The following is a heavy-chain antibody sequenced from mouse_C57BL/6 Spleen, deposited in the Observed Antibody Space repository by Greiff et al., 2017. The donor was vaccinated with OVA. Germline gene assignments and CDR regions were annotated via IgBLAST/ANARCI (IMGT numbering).Heavy chain of an antibody. CDR1: GYSITSGYD. Sequence: EVQLVESGPGMVKPSQSLSLTCTVTGYSITSGYDWHWIRHFPGNKLEWMGYISYSGSTNYNPSLKSRISITHDTSKNHFFLKLNSVTTEDTATYYCARSYGSSYSAWFAYWGQGTLVTVSA. J-gene: IGHJ3*01. D-gene: IGHD1-1*01. V-gene: IGHV3-1*01. CDR2: ISYSGST. CDR3: ARSYGSSYSAWFAY.